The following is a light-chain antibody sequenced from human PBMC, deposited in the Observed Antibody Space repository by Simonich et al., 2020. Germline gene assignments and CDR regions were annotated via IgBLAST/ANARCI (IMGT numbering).Light chain of an antibody. CDR3: SSYTSSSTWV. CDR1: SSDVGGYNY. V-gene: IGLV2-14*03. CDR2: DVS. Sequence: QSALTQPVSVSGSPGQSITISCTGTSSDVGGYNYVSWYQQHPGKAPKLMIYDVSNLPSGVSNLFSGSKSGNTASLTISGLQAEDEADYYCSSYTSSSTWVFGGGTKLTVL. J-gene: IGLJ3*02.